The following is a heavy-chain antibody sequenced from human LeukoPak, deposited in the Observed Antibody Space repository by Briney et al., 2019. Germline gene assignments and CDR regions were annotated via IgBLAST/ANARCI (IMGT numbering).Heavy chain of an antibody. J-gene: IGHJ4*02. Sequence: PGGSLRLSCTASGFTFGDYAMSWVRQAPGKGLEWVGFIRSKAYSGTTEYAASVKGRFTISRDDSKSIAYLQMNSLKTEDTAVYYCTRAPLRISIFGVVIFSGDYWGQGTLVTVSS. CDR3: TRAPLRISIFGVVIFSGDY. CDR1: GFTFGDYA. V-gene: IGHV3-49*04. D-gene: IGHD3-3*01. CDR2: IRSKAYSGTT.